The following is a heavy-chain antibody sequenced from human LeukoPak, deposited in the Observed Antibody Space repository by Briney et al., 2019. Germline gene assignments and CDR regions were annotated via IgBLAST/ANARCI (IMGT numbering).Heavy chain of an antibody. CDR1: GYTFTSYG. J-gene: IGHJ6*02. Sequence: ASVKVSCKASGYTFTSYGISWVRQAPGQGLEWMGWISAYNGNTNYAQKLQGRVTMTTDTSTSTAYMELRSLRSDDTAVYYCARGWPWLAPIYYYYYGMDVWGQGTTVTVSS. CDR2: ISAYNGNT. D-gene: IGHD6-19*01. CDR3: ARGWPWLAPIYYYYYGMDV. V-gene: IGHV1-18*01.